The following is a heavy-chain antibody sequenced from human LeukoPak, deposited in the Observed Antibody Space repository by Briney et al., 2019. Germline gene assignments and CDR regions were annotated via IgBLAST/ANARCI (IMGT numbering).Heavy chain of an antibody. CDR3: ARDYRTGYSCFDS. CDR2: ITSSSSYI. Sequence: SGGSQRLSCAASGFTISSYSMNRVRQAPGKGLEWVSSITSSSSYIYYADSVKGRFTISRDNAKNSLYLQMNSLRAEDTAVYYCARDYRTGYSCFDSWGQGTLVTVSS. D-gene: IGHD3/OR15-3a*01. V-gene: IGHV3-21*01. J-gene: IGHJ4*02. CDR1: GFTISSYS.